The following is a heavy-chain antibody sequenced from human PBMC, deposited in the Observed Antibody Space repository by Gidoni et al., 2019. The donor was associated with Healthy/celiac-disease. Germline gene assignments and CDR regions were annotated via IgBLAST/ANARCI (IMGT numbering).Heavy chain of an antibody. CDR2: IRSKAYGGTT. CDR1: GFTFGDYA. V-gene: IGHV3-49*03. CDR3: TRDRMQKYSSGWEIDY. D-gene: IGHD6-19*01. J-gene: IGHJ4*02. Sequence: EVQLVESGGGLVQPGRSLRLSCTASGFTFGDYAMSWFRQAPGKGLEWVGFIRSKAYGGTTEYAASVKGRFTISRDDSKSIAYLQMNSLKTEDTAVYYCTRDRMQKYSSGWEIDYWGQGTLVTVSS.